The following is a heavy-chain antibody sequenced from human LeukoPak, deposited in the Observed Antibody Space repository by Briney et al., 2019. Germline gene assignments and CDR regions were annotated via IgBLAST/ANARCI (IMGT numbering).Heavy chain of an antibody. CDR2: ISYGGSNK. CDR3: AKDRYERKRENLIDS. J-gene: IGHJ4*02. D-gene: IGHD1-26*01. Sequence: PGRSLRLSCAASGFTFSSYGMHWVRQAPGKGLEWVAVISYGGSNKYYADSVKGRFTISRDNSKNTLYLQMNSLRAEDTAVYYCAKDRYERKRENLIDSWGQGTLVTVSS. CDR1: GFTFSSYG. V-gene: IGHV3-30*18.